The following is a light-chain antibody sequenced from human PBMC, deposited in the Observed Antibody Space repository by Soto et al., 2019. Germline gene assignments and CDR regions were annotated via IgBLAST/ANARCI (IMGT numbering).Light chain of an antibody. Sequence: DVVMTQSPPSLPVTLGQSASISCTSSQSLVYADGNTYLNWLQQRPGQSPRRLIYTVFNRDSGVHERFRGSASGSEFDLTSSSVEAEDIGVYYFMLTAHWPHPFGRGTKLQI. J-gene: IGKJ2*01. CDR3: MLTAHWPHP. CDR1: QSLVYADGNTY. V-gene: IGKV2-30*01. CDR2: TVF.